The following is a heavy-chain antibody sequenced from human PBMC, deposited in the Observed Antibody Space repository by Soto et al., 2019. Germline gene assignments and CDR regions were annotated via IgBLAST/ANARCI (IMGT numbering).Heavy chain of an antibody. V-gene: IGHV1-18*01. Sequence: QVQLVQFGAEVKKPGASVKVSCKASGYSCPSYAINWVRQALGQGLEWMGWINTFNGNTNYAQKLQGRVTMTSDTSTTTAHMELRSLRSDDTAVYYCARGPDIVVVPAAGDFDYWGQGTLVTVSS. CDR3: ARGPDIVVVPAAGDFDY. J-gene: IGHJ4*02. CDR1: GYSCPSYA. D-gene: IGHD2-2*01. CDR2: INTFNGNT.